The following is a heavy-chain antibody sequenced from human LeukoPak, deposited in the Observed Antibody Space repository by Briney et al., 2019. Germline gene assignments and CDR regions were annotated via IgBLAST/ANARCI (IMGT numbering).Heavy chain of an antibody. CDR2: IYWDDDK. CDR3: AHYGSGMYAFDI. CDR1: GFSLSTSAVG. D-gene: IGHD3-10*01. Sequence: SGPTLVKPTQTLTLTCTFSGFSLSTSAVGVGWIRQPPGKALEWLALIYWDDDKRYSLSLKRRLTITKDTSKNQVALTMTNMDPVDTATYYCAHYGSGMYAFDIWGQGTMVTVSS. V-gene: IGHV2-5*02. J-gene: IGHJ3*02.